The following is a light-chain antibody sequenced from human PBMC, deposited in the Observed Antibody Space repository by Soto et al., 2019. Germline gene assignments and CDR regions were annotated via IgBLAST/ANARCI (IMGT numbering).Light chain of an antibody. J-gene: IGKJ2*01. Sequence: DIVMTQSPDSLAVSLGERATINCKSSQSVLYSSNNKNYLVWYQQKSGQPPKLLISWASTRESGVPDRVSGGGSGTDFTLTISSLQAEDVAVYYCQQYYSLPYTFGQGTKLEIK. V-gene: IGKV4-1*01. CDR3: QQYYSLPYT. CDR1: QSVLYSSNNKNY. CDR2: WAS.